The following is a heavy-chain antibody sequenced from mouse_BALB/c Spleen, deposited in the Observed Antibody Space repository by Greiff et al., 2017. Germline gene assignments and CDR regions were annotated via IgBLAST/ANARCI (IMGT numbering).Heavy chain of an antibody. V-gene: IGHV1-67*01. D-gene: IGHD1-1*01. CDR3: ARETVVAKGFAY. J-gene: IGHJ3*01. CDR2: ISIYYDNT. CDR1: GYTFTDYA. Sequence: QVQLQQSGPELVRPGESVKISCKGSGYTFTDYAMHWVKQSHAKSLEWIGVISIYYDNTNYNQKFKGKATMTVGKSSSTAYMELARLTSEDSAIYYCARETVVAKGFAYWGQGTLVTVSA.